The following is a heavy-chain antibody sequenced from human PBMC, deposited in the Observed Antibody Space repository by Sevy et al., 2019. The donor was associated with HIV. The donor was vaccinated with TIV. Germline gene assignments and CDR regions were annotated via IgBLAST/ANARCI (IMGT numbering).Heavy chain of an antibody. CDR3: ARVIFPIIRGGSFNYYFYGLDV. CDR2: ISYDENNK. V-gene: IGHV3-30-3*01. D-gene: IGHD3-10*01. J-gene: IGHJ6*02. CDR1: GFIFSDYA. Sequence: GGSLRLSCAASGFIFSDYAMHWVRQAPGKGLEWVAVISYDENNKDYADSVRGRFTISRDISKNTLYLQMNSLTSDDTAVYYCARVIFPIIRGGSFNYYFYGLDVWGQGTTVTVSS.